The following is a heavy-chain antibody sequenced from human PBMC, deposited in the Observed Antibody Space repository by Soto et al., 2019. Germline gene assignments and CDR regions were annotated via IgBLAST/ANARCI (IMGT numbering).Heavy chain of an antibody. CDR1: GFTFSSYA. J-gene: IGHJ6*03. CDR3: AKDQGHCSSTSCYYYYYYMDV. Sequence: GGSLRLSCAASGFTFSSYAMSWVRQAPGEGLEWVSAISGSGGSTYYADPVKGRFTISRDNSKNTLYLQMNSLRAEDTAVYYCAKDQGHCSSTSCYYYYYYMDVWGKGTTVTVSS. D-gene: IGHD2-2*01. CDR2: ISGSGGST. V-gene: IGHV3-23*01.